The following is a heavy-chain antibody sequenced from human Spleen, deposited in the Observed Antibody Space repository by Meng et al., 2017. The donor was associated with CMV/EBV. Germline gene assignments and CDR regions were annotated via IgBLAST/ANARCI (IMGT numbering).Heavy chain of an antibody. Sequence: ASVKVSCKTSGYTFTGYYMHWIRQAPGQGLEWMGWINPNSGGTNYAQKFQGRVTMTRNTSISTAYMELSSLTSEDTAVYYCAKGQSYYYGSGSYDYWGQGTLVTVSS. CDR2: INPNSGGT. D-gene: IGHD3-10*01. CDR1: GYTFTGYY. CDR3: AKGQSYYYGSGSYDY. V-gene: IGHV1-2*02. J-gene: IGHJ4*02.